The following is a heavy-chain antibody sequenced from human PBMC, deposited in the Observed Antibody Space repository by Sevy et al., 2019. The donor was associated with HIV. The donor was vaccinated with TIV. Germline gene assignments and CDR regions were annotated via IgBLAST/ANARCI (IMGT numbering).Heavy chain of an antibody. Sequence: GGSLRLSCVASGFTFSYAWMSWVRQAPGKGLEWVGRIKSRPDGGTTDYPAPGKGRFTISNDESKNTLYLQMNSLKPEDTGAYYGSKDPIIGLLVTDGMDVWGQGTTVTVS. V-gene: IGHV3-15*01. J-gene: IGHJ6*02. CDR1: GFTFSYAW. CDR2: IKSRPDGGTT. CDR3: SKDPIIGLLVTDGMDV. D-gene: IGHD2-8*01.